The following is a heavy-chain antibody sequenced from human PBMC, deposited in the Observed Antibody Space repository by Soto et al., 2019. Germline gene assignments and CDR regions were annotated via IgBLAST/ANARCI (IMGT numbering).Heavy chain of an antibody. D-gene: IGHD2-21*02. J-gene: IGHJ3*02. CDR2: INPSGGST. Sequence: ASVKVSCKASGYTFTSYYMHWVRQAPGQGLEWMGIINPSGGSTNYAQKFQGRVTITADESMSTAYMELSSLRSEDTAVYYCARLRVGYGGNSAHAFDIWGQGTMVTVSS. CDR3: ARLRVGYGGNSAHAFDI. V-gene: IGHV1-46*01. CDR1: GYTFTSYY.